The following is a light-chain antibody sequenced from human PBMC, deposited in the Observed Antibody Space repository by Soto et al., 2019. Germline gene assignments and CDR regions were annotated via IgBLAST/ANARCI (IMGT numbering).Light chain of an antibody. CDR2: GAS. J-gene: IGKJ1*01. CDR1: QSVSSN. CDR3: QQYNKWPET. Sequence: EIVMTQSPATLSVSPGERATLSCRASQSVSSNLAWYQQKPGQAPRLLIYGASTRATGIPARFSGSGSGTEFTLTISSLQSEEFAVYYCQQYNKWPETFGQGTKVDIK. V-gene: IGKV3-15*01.